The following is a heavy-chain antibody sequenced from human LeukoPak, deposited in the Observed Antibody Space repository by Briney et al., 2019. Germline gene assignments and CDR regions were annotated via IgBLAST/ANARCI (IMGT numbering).Heavy chain of an antibody. J-gene: IGHJ4*02. V-gene: IGHV3-21*01. CDR2: ISSSSSYI. D-gene: IGHD3-22*01. Sequence: PGGSLGLSCAASGFTFTSYSMNWVRQAPGKGLEWVSSISSSSSYIYYAGSVKGRFTISRDNAKNTLYLQMNSLRAEDTAVYYCARDGYDSSGYWVPFDYWGQGTLVTVSS. CDR3: ARDGYDSSGYWVPFDY. CDR1: GFTFTSYS.